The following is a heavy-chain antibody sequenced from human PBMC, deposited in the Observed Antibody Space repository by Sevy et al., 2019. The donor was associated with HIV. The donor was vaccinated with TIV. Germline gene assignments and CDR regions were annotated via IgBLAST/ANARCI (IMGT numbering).Heavy chain of an antibody. Sequence: GGSLRLSCAASGFTFSSYSMNWVRQAPGKGLEWVSYISSSSSTIYYADSVKGRFTISGDNAKNSLYLQMNSLRDEDRTVYYCARGTSGGVYYYYYYMDVWGKGTTVTVSS. J-gene: IGHJ6*03. CDR3: ARGTSGGVYYYYYYMDV. CDR1: GFTFSSYS. D-gene: IGHD2-8*02. V-gene: IGHV3-48*02. CDR2: ISSSSSTI.